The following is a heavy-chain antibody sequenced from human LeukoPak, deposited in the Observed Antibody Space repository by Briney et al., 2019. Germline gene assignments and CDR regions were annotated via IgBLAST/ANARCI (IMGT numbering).Heavy chain of an antibody. D-gene: IGHD3-3*01. V-gene: IGHV4-34*01. J-gene: IGHJ4*02. CDR3: ASWPGYDFWSGYYRDDY. CDR1: GGSFSGYY. CDR2: INHSGST. Sequence: SETLSLTCAVYGGSFSGYYWSWIRQPPGKGLEWIGEINHSGSTNYNPSLKSRVTISVDTSKNQFSLKLSSVTAADTAVYYCASWPGYDFWSGYYRDDYWGQGTLVTVSS.